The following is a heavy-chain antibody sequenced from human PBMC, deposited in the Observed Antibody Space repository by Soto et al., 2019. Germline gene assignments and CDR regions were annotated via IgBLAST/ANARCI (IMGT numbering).Heavy chain of an antibody. CDR3: ARRSSGDFDI. Sequence: QVHLVQSGAEVKKPGASVKVSCKASGYTFTSFGIGWVRQAPGQGLEWMGWVSAYNGNTNYAQNLQGRVTMTTDTSTSTAYLELRSLRSDDTVVSYCARRSSGDFDIWGQGPMVTVSS. CDR2: VSAYNGNT. J-gene: IGHJ3*02. D-gene: IGHD3-10*01. V-gene: IGHV1-18*01. CDR1: GYTFTSFG.